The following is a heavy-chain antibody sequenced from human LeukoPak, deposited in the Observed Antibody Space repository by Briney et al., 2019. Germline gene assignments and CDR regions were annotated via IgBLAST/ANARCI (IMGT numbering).Heavy chain of an antibody. CDR2: VYPGDSDT. CDR3: ARYVDYLTNHPPHLDY. J-gene: IGHJ4*02. D-gene: IGHD4-17*01. CDR1: GYSFTSYW. Sequence: GESLKISCKGSGYSFTSYWIGRVRQMPGKGLEWMGIVYPGDSDTRYSPSFQGQVTISADKSISTAYLQCSSLKASDTAMYYCARYVDYLTNHPPHLDYWGQGTLVTVSS. V-gene: IGHV5-51*01.